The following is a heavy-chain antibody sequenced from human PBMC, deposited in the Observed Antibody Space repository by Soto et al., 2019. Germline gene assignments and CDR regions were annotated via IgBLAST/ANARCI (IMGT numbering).Heavy chain of an antibody. CDR3: ARYGEVTPRRYGMDV. CDR2: INHSGST. D-gene: IGHD3-16*01. V-gene: IGHV4-34*01. J-gene: IGHJ6*02. CDR1: GGSFSGYQ. Sequence: PSETLSLTCAVYGGSFSGYQWSWIRQAPGKGLEWIGEINHSGSTNYSPSLKSRVTMSIDTSRNQFSLMLRSVTAADTAIYYCARYGEVTPRRYGMDVWGQGTTVTVSS.